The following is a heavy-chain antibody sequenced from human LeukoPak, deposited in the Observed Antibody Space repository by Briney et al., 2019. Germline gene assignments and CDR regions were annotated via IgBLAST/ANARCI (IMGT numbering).Heavy chain of an antibody. CDR1: GYTFTGYY. Sequence: EASVKVSCKASGYTFTGYYLHWVRQAPGQGLEWMGFINPSGGSTSYAQKFQGRVTMTRDTSTSTVYMGLSSLRSEDTAVYYCARDMGGAAAGLDYWGQGTLVTVSS. V-gene: IGHV1-46*01. J-gene: IGHJ4*02. CDR3: ARDMGGAAAGLDY. CDR2: INPSGGST. D-gene: IGHD6-13*01.